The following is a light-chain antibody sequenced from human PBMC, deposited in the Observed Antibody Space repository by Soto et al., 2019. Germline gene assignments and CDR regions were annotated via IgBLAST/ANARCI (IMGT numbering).Light chain of an antibody. V-gene: IGKV1D-16*01. J-gene: IGKJ4*01. CDR1: QDNNSY. CDR3: QRYTIYPLT. Sequence: DVQMTQSPSSLSASVGDRVTITCRASQDNNSYLAWYQQKPGNAPKSLIYAASSLQTGVPSRFSGSESGTDFTLTISNLLLEDSATYYCQRYTIYPLTFGGGTKVEIK. CDR2: AAS.